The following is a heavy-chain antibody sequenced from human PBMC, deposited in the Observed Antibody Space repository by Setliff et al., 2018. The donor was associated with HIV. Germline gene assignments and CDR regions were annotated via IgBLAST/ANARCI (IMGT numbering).Heavy chain of an antibody. D-gene: IGHD2-8*02. J-gene: IGHJ3*01. V-gene: IGHV1-2*06. CDR2: IEPSSGGT. Sequence: ASVKVSCKASGYTFTAYYIHWVRQAPGHELQLMGRIEPSSGGTNYIQKFQGRVTITRDTSIYTVYMELTGLTSDDRAVYYCARQDHSSVNTGSLYAFDVWGQGTMVTVSS. CDR3: ARQDHSSVNTGSLYAFDV. CDR1: GYTFTAYY.